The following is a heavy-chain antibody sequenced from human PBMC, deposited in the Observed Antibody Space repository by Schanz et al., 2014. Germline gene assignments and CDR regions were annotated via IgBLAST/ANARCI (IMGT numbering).Heavy chain of an antibody. D-gene: IGHD5-18*01. CDR2: IKTKTDGGTT. CDR1: GFTSSNAW. CDR3: TTGGRRGYSHYFYGMDV. V-gene: IGHV3-15*01. J-gene: IGHJ6*02. Sequence: EVQLVESGGGLVQPGESLRLSCAASGFTSSNAWMSWVRQAPGKGLEWVGRIKTKTDGGTTDYAAPVKGRFTISRDDSTNTLYLQMNSLKTEDTAVYYCTTGGRRGYSHYFYGMDVWGQGTTVTVSS.